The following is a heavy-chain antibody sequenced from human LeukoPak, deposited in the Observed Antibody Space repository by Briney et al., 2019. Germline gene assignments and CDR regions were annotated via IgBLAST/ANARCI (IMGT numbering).Heavy chain of an antibody. D-gene: IGHD5-12*01. J-gene: IGHJ6*03. Sequence: PGGSLRLSCAASGFTFSSYAMSWVRQAPGKGLEWVSAISGSGGSTYYADSVKGRFTISRDNSKNTLYLQMNSLRAEDTAVYYCAKDTVDIVATNPMDVWGKGTTVTVSS. CDR1: GFTFSSYA. CDR3: AKDTVDIVATNPMDV. CDR2: ISGSGGST. V-gene: IGHV3-23*01.